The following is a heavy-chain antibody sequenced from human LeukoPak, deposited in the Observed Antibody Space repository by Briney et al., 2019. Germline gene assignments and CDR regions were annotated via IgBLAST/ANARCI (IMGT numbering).Heavy chain of an antibody. CDR2: IYHSGST. Sequence: RTSETLSLTCAVSGDSISSNNWWSWVREPPGKGLEWIGEIYHSGSTNYNPSLKSRVTISVDKSKNQFSLKLSAVTAADTAVYYCARRPQWLVRSRPDNWFDPWGQGTLVTVSS. J-gene: IGHJ5*02. D-gene: IGHD6-19*01. CDR3: ARRPQWLVRSRPDNWFDP. CDR1: GDSISSNNW. V-gene: IGHV4-4*02.